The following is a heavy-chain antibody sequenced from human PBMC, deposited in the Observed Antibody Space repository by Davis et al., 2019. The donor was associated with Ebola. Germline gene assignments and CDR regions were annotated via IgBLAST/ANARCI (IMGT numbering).Heavy chain of an antibody. J-gene: IGHJ4*02. CDR3: ARGWDSSGWQT. CDR1: GGSISSHY. V-gene: IGHV4-59*11. D-gene: IGHD6-19*01. CDR2: IYYSGST. Sequence: MPGGSLRLSCTVSGGSISSHYWTWIRQPPGKGLEWLGQIYYSGSTNYNPSLKSRVAISIHSSKNLFSLQLNSVTAADTAVYYCARGWDSSGWQTWGQGTLVTVSS.